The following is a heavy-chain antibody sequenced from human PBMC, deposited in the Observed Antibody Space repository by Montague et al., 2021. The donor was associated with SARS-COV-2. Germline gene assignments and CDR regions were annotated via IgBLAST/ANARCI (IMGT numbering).Heavy chain of an antibody. CDR2: IYASGRT. CDR3: ARDLRSGWSYWFDP. J-gene: IGHJ5*02. Sequence: TLSLTCTDYGGSISNSSYYWSWLRQPAGRGMKWISHIYASGRTKYNPSLKSRVPILVATSKNPFSLKLSSVTAADTAVYYCARDLRSGWSYWFDPWGQGALVTVSS. D-gene: IGHD6-13*01. V-gene: IGHV4-61*09. CDR1: GGSISNSSYY.